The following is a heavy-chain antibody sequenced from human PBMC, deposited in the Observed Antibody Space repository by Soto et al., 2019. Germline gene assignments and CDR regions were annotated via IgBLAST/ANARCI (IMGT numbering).Heavy chain of an antibody. CDR1: GFTLSNYG. CDR2: ISGSDGST. J-gene: IGHJ4*02. V-gene: IGHV3-23*01. D-gene: IGHD3-22*01. CDR3: VKDKYYD. Sequence: EVQLLESGGGLVQPGGSLRLSCAASGFTLSNYGMTWVRQAPGKGLEWVSGISGSDGSTYYADSVKGRFTISRDSSKNTLYLQMNSLRAEDTAVYYCVKDKYYDWGEVTLGTVSS.